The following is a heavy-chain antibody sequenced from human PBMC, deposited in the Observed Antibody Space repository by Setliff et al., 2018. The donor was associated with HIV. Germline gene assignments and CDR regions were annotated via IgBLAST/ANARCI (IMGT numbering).Heavy chain of an antibody. CDR3: ARGANFWSGYDS. CDR1: DGSISSSNW. J-gene: IGHJ4*02. Sequence: PSETLSLTCAVSDGSISSSNWWSWVRQPPGKGLEWIGEIYHTQNTNYSPSLKSRVTISVDKSKNQFSLKLTSVTAADTAVYYCARGANFWSGYDSWGQGTRVTV. D-gene: IGHD3-3*01. V-gene: IGHV4-4*02. CDR2: IYHTQNT.